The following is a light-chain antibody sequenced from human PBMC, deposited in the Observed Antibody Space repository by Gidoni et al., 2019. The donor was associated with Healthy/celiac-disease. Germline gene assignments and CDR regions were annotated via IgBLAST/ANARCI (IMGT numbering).Light chain of an antibody. CDR2: AAS. Sequence: DIQLTQSPSFLSASVGYRVTITCRASQGISSYLAWYQQKPGKAPKLLIYAASTLQSGVPSRFSGSGSGTEFTLTISSLQPEDFATYYCQQLNSYPGYTFGQGTKLEIK. J-gene: IGKJ2*01. V-gene: IGKV1-9*01. CDR3: QQLNSYPGYT. CDR1: QGISSY.